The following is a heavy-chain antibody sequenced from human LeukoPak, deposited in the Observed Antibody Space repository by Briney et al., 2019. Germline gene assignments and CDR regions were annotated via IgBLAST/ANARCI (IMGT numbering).Heavy chain of an antibody. V-gene: IGHV4-59*01. CDR3: ARATEGGYSYGYFYYYYMDV. D-gene: IGHD5-18*01. CDR2: IYYSGST. CDR1: GGSISSYY. J-gene: IGHJ6*03. Sequence: SETLSLTCTVSGGSISSYYWSWIRQPPGKGLEWIGYIYYSGSTNYKSSLKSRVTISVDTSKNQFSLKLSSVTAADTAVYYCARATEGGYSYGYFYYYYMDVWGKGTTVTISS.